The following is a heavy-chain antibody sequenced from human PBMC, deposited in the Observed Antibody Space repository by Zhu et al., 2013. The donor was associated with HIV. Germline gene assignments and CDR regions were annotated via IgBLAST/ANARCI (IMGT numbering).Heavy chain of an antibody. CDR3: ARDSVVLSGYDVGYY. V-gene: IGHV1-2*02. CDR1: GYTFTGYY. CDR2: INPKSGGT. Sequence: QVQLVQSGAEVKKPGASVKVSCKASGYTFTGYYMHWVRQAPGQGLEWMGWINPKSGGTNNAQNFQGRVTLTRDTSISTAYMELSRLRFDDTAVYYCARDSVVLSGYDVGYYWGQGTLVTVSS. J-gene: IGHJ4*02. D-gene: IGHD5-12*01.